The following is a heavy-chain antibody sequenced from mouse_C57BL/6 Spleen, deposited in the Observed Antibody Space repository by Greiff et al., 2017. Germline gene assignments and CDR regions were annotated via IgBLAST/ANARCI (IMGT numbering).Heavy chain of an antibody. J-gene: IGHJ2*01. CDR3: ARDQGDYYGSSYLDY. D-gene: IGHD1-1*01. V-gene: IGHV5-16*01. CDR1: GFTFSDYY. CDR2: INYDGSST. Sequence: EVKLMESEGGLVQPGSSMKLSCTASGFTFSDYYMAWVRQVPEKGLEWVANINYDGSSTYYLDSLKSRFIISRDNAKNILYLQMSSLKSEDTATYYCARDQGDYYGSSYLDYWGQGTTLTVSS.